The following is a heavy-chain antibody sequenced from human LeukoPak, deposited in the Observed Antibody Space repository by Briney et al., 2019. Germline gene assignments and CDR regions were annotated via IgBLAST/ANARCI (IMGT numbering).Heavy chain of an antibody. J-gene: IGHJ4*02. Sequence: GGSLRLSCAASGFTFSHFWMSWVRQAPGKGLEWVAYIKKTGSETYYVDSVKGRFTITRDNTRNSLYLQMNSLRVEDTAVFYCARDQYDTWSRRGNFDSWGQGTLVIVSS. CDR3: ARDQYDTWSRRGNFDS. D-gene: IGHD3-3*01. CDR1: GFTFSHFW. V-gene: IGHV3-7*03. CDR2: IKKTGSET.